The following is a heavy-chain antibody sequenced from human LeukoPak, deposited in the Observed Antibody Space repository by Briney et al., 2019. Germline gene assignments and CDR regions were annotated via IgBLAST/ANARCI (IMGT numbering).Heavy chain of an antibody. CDR3: ARVVGATVGY. J-gene: IGHJ4*02. CDR2: IYWNSDRI. V-gene: IGHV3-9*01. CDR1: GFNLNDYA. D-gene: IGHD1-26*01. Sequence: HPGRSLRLSCAASGFNLNDYAMHWVRQAPGKGLEWVSGIYWNSDRIDYADSVKGRFTISRDNAKNSLYLQMNSLRAEDTAVYYCARVVGATVGYWGQGTLVTVSS.